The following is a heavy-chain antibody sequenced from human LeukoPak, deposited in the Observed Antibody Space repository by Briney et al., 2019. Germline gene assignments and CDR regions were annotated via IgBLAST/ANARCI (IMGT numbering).Heavy chain of an antibody. CDR3: ARDIVVVPAARPMNNWFDP. V-gene: IGHV1-69*05. D-gene: IGHD2-2*02. J-gene: IGHJ5*02. CDR2: IIPIFGTA. CDR1: GYTFTGYY. Sequence: SVKVSCKASGYTFTGYYMHWVRQAPGQGLEWMGGIIPIFGTANYAQKFQGRVTITTDESTSTAYMELSSLRSEDTAVYYCARDIVVVPAARPMNNWFDPWGQGTLVTVSS.